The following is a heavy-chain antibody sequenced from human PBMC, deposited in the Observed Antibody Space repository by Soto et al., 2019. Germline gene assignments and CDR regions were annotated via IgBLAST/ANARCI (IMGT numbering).Heavy chain of an antibody. CDR1: GFTLSSYW. CDR3: AKGVRHSSGWYSALFY. CDR2: IRQDGNEK. J-gene: IGHJ4*02. V-gene: IGHV3-7*01. Sequence: GGSLRLSCAASGFTLSSYWMSWVCQAPGKGLEWVATIRQDGNEKYYADSVKGRFTISRDNSKNTLYLQMNSLRAEDTAVYYCAKGVRHSSGWYSALFYWGQGTLVTVSS. D-gene: IGHD6-19*01.